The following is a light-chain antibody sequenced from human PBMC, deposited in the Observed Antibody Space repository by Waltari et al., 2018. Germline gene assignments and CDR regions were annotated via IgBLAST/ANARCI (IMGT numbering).Light chain of an antibody. CDR1: QCVLYSPNNKNY. V-gene: IGKV4-1*01. CDR2: WAS. J-gene: IGKJ1*01. Sequence: DIVMTQSPDSLAVSLGERATVNCKSSQCVLYSPNNKNYLAWYQQKTGQPPKLLIYWASTRESGVPDRFSGSGSGTDFTLTISSLQAEDVAVYYCQQYANTPRTFGQGTTVEIK. CDR3: QQYANTPRT.